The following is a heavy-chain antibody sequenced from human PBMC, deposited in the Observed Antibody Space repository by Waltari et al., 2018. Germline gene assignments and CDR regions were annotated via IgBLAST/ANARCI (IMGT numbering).Heavy chain of an antibody. V-gene: IGHV4-34*01. CDR3: ARGVGSPHYFYGMDV. CDR2: INHSGST. Sequence: QVQLQQWGAGLLQPSETLSLTCAVYGGSFTAYLWSWIRQSPGKGREWVGEINHSGSTNYNPSLKSRVTISVDTSKNQFSLKLSSMTAADTAVYYCARGVGSPHYFYGMDVWGQGTTVTVSS. D-gene: IGHD1-26*01. CDR1: GGSFTAYL. J-gene: IGHJ6*02.